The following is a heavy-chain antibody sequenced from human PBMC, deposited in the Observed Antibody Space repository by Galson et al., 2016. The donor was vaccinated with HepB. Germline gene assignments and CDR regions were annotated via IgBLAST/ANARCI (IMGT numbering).Heavy chain of an antibody. CDR1: GGSISRGGYY. CDR2: IYYSGST. Sequence: TLSLTCTVSGGSISRGGYYWSWIRHHPGKGLEWIGYIYYSGSTYYNPSLKCRVAMSVDLSKNQFSLNLTSVTAADTAVYYCARDGDSGGYYGMDVWGQGTPVTV. V-gene: IGHV4-31*03. CDR3: ARDGDSGGYYGMDV. D-gene: IGHD3-10*01. J-gene: IGHJ6*02.